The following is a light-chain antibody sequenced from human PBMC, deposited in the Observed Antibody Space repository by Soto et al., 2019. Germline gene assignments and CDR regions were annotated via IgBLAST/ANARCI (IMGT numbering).Light chain of an antibody. CDR2: DAS. CDR3: QQYNSYLT. J-gene: IGKJ4*01. CDR1: QSISSW. Sequence: DIHMTQSRSTLSASVGDRVTITCRASQSISSWLAWYQQKPGKAPNLLIYDASSLESGVPSRFSGSGSGTEFTLTISSLQPDDFATYYCQQYNSYLTFGGGTKVDIK. V-gene: IGKV1-5*01.